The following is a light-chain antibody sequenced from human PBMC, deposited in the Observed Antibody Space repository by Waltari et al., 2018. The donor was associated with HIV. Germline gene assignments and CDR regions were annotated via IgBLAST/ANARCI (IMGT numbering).Light chain of an antibody. J-gene: IGKJ1*01. V-gene: IGKV4-1*01. Sequence: VVIQSPDSLAVSLGERATINCKSSQSVLYSSNNKNYLAWYQQKPGQPPKLLIYWASTRQSGVPDRFSGSGSGTDFTLTISSLQAEDVAVYICQQYYSTPWTFGQGTEVEVK. CDR3: QQYYSTPWT. CDR1: QSVLYSSNNKNY. CDR2: WAS.